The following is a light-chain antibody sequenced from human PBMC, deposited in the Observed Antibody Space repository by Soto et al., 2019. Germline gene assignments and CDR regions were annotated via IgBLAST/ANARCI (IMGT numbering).Light chain of an antibody. CDR2: EAS. J-gene: IGKJ2*01. CDR3: QQYDNLPPNT. Sequence: DIQMTQSPSSLSASVGDSVTITCQASQDIRHYLNWYQQKAGKAPKLLIYEASKLERGVPSRCSGGGSGTEFTLTISSLQAEDFATYYCQQYDNLPPNTFGQGTKVEIK. V-gene: IGKV1-33*01. CDR1: QDIRHY.